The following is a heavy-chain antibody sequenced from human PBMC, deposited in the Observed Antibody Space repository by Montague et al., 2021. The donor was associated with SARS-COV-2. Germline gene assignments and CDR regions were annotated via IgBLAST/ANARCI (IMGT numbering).Heavy chain of an antibody. D-gene: IGHD2-15*01. CDR3: ARGYCSGSGCYYYYGMDV. CDR2: TNDSGRT. J-gene: IGHJ6*02. V-gene: IGHV4-34*01. CDR1: GGSFSGYY. Sequence: SETLSLTCVVYGGSFSGYYWSWIRQPPGRGLEWIGETNDSGRTNYNPSPKGRVTISVDTSKNQFSLRLGSVTAAETAVYYCARGYCSGSGCYYYYGMDVWGQGTTVTVSS.